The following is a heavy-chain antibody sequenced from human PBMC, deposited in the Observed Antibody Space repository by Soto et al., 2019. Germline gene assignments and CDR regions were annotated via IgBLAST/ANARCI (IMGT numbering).Heavy chain of an antibody. J-gene: IGHJ3*02. CDR1: GYTFTSYA. V-gene: IGHV1-3*01. Sequence: QVQLVQSGAEVKKPGASVKVSCKASGYTFTSYAMHWVRQAPGQRLEWMGWINAGNGNTKYSQKFQGRVTITRDTSASTDYMELSSLRSEDTAVYYCARKPYYYDSSGYYYSAFDIWGQGTMVTVSS. CDR3: ARKPYYYDSSGYYYSAFDI. CDR2: INAGNGNT. D-gene: IGHD3-22*01.